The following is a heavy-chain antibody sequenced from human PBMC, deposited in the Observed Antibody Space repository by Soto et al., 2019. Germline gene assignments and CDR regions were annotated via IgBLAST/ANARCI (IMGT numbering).Heavy chain of an antibody. Sequence: SLTCTVSGVSISSSSYYWGWIRQPPGKGLEWIGSIYYSGSTYYNPSLKSRVTISVDTSKNQFSLKLSSVTAADTAVYYCARRPDQSRWSPANWFDPRGQRSPVTVSS. D-gene: IGHD6-13*01. J-gene: IGHJ5*02. CDR1: GVSISSSSYY. CDR2: IYYSGST. CDR3: ARRPDQSRWSPANWFDP. V-gene: IGHV4-39*01.